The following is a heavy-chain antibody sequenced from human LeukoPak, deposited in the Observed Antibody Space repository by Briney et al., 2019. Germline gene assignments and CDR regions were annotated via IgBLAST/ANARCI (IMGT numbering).Heavy chain of an antibody. CDR2: FYTSGST. Sequence: SQTLSLTCTVSGGSISSGSYYWSWIRQPAGKGLEWIVRFYTSGSTNYNPSLKSRVTISVDTSKNQFSLKLNSVTAADTAVYYCARGRDGYNFLNRGEYYYFDYWGQGTLVTVSS. V-gene: IGHV4-61*02. CDR3: ARGRDGYNFLNRGEYYYFDY. CDR1: GGSISSGSYY. J-gene: IGHJ4*02. D-gene: IGHD5-24*01.